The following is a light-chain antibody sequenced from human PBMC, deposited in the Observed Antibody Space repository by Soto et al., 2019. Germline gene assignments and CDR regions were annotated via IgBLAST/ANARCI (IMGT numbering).Light chain of an antibody. CDR1: QSISSW. J-gene: IGKJ4*01. V-gene: IGKV1-5*01. CDR2: AAS. Sequence: DIQMTQSPSTLSASVGDRVTITCRASQSISSWLAWYRQKPGKAPKLLIHAASSLDSGVPSRFRGSGSGTEFTLTISSLQPDDFATYYCQEYNSYSLTFGGGTKVVIK. CDR3: QEYNSYSLT.